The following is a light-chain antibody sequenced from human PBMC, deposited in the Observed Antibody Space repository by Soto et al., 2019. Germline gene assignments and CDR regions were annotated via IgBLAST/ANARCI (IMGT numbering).Light chain of an antibody. Sequence: QLVLTQSPSASASLGASVKLTCTLSSGHSSYAIAWHQQQPEKGPRYLMKLNSDGSHSKGDGIPDRFSGSSSGAERYLTLSSLQSEDEADYYCQTWGTGIQVVGGGTKLTVL. CDR3: QTWGTGIQV. J-gene: IGLJ2*01. CDR1: SGHSSYA. V-gene: IGLV4-69*01. CDR2: LNSDGSH.